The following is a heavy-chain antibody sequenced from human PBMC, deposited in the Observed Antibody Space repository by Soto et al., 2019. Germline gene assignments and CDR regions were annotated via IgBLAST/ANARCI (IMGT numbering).Heavy chain of an antibody. V-gene: IGHV4-30-4*01. D-gene: IGHD2-2*01. CDR3: ARVLQDIVVVPAASRPKPNWFDP. Sequence: SETLSLTCTVSGGSIISGDYYWSWIRQPPGKGLEWIGYIYYSGSTYYNPSLKSRVTISVDTSKNQFSLKLSSVTAADTAVYYCARVLQDIVVVPAASRPKPNWFDPWGQGTLVTVSS. CDR2: IYYSGST. CDR1: GGSIISGDYY. J-gene: IGHJ5*02.